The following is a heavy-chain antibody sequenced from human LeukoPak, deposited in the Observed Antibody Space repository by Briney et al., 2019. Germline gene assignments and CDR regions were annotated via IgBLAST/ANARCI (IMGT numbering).Heavy chain of an antibody. D-gene: IGHD2-2*01. CDR1: GYTFTGYY. CDR3: ARGLVVVPAAIESPDY. CDR2: INPNSGGT. V-gene: IGHV1-2*02. J-gene: IGHJ4*02. Sequence: ASVKVSCKASGYTFTGYYMHWVRQAPGQGLERMGWINPNSGGTNYAQKFQGRVTMTRDTSISTAYMELSRLRSDDTAVYYCARGLVVVPAAIESPDYWGQGTLVTVSS.